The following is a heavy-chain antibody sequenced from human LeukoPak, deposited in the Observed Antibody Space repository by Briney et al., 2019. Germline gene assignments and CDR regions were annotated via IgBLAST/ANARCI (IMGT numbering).Heavy chain of an antibody. V-gene: IGHV3-30-3*01. CDR3: ARDHVVVPAAMAGGGWRSYYFDY. CDR2: ISYDGSNK. CDR1: GFTFSSYA. Sequence: GGSLRLSCAASGFTFSSYAMHWVRQAPGKGLEWVAAISYDGSNKYYADSVKGRFTISRDNSKNTLYLQMNSLRAEDTAVYYCARDHVVVPAAMAGGGWRSYYFDYWGQGTLVTVSS. J-gene: IGHJ4*02. D-gene: IGHD2-2*01.